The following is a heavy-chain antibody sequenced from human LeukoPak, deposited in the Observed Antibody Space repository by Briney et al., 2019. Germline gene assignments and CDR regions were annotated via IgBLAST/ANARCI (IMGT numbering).Heavy chain of an antibody. V-gene: IGHV5-51*01. Sequence: GESLKISCKGSGYSFSSYWIGWVRQMPGKGLEWMGIIYPVDSDTRYSPSFQGQVSISVDKSISTAYLQRSSLKASDTAIYYCARHGGNYDYWGQGTLVTVSS. CDR3: ARHGGNYDY. J-gene: IGHJ4*02. CDR1: GYSFSSYW. CDR2: IYPVDSDT. D-gene: IGHD1-26*01.